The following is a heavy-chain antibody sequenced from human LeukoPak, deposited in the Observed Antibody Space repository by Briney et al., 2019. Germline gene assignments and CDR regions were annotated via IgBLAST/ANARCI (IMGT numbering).Heavy chain of an antibody. J-gene: IGHJ4*02. Sequence: PGGSLRLSCAASGFTFSDYFMSWIRQAPGKGLEWVSVIYSGGSTYYADSVKGRFTISRDNSKNTLYLQMNSLRAEDTAVYYCARDLIHERDYWGQGTLVTVSS. D-gene: IGHD2-21*01. CDR3: ARDLIHERDY. CDR2: IYSGGST. CDR1: GFTFSDYF. V-gene: IGHV3-66*01.